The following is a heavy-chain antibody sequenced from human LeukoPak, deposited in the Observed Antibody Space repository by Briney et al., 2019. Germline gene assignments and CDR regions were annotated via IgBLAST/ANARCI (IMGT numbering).Heavy chain of an antibody. Sequence: SVKVSCKASGFTFTSSAMQWVRQARGQRLEWIGWIVVGSGNTNYAQKFQERVTITRDMSTSTAYMELSSLRSEDTAVYYCAASTGVDCSSTSCYPGRYYYGMDVWGQGTTVTVSS. V-gene: IGHV1-58*02. CDR3: AASTGVDCSSTSCYPGRYYYGMDV. D-gene: IGHD2-2*01. J-gene: IGHJ6*02. CDR2: IVVGSGNT. CDR1: GFTFTSSA.